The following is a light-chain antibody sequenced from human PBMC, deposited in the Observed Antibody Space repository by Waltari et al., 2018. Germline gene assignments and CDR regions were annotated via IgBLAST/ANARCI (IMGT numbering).Light chain of an antibody. V-gene: IGKV1-39*01. CDR3: QQSFNRPPT. J-gene: IGKJ4*01. CDR1: QSSSDY. Sequence: DIDMTQSPSSLSASVGDSVTITCRASQSSSDYLHWYQQKPGRAPRLLIFAASNLQSGVPSRFSGSGSGTDFTLTISSLQPEDFATYYCQQSFNRPPTFGGGTKVEVK. CDR2: AAS.